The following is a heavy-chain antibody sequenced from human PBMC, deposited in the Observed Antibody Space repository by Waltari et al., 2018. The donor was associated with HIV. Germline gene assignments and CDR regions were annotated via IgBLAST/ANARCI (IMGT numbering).Heavy chain of an antibody. CDR3: ARATLGAANPFDY. J-gene: IGHJ4*02. CDR2: NNPNTGGA. Sequence: QVQLVQSGAEVKKPGASVKVSCRASGSTFTGYYMHWVRLAPGQGLAWMGWNNPNTGGANYAQKFQGRVTMTRDTSISTVYMELSSLKSDDTAVYYCARATLGAANPFDYWGQGTLVTVSS. D-gene: IGHD2-15*01. CDR1: GSTFTGYY. V-gene: IGHV1-2*02.